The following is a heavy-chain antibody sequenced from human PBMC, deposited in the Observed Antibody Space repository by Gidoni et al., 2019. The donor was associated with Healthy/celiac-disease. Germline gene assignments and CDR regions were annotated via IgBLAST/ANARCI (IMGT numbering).Heavy chain of an antibody. CDR2: IKQDGSEK. D-gene: IGHD2-15*01. V-gene: IGHV3-7*03. Sequence: EVQLVASGGGLVQPVGSLRLSCAASGFPFSSYWMRWVRQAPGKGLAWEANIKQDGSEKYYVDSVKGRFTISRDNAKNSRYLQMNSLRAEDTAVYYCARYGDRLGYCSGGSCYSWAGFDYWGQGTLVTVSS. J-gene: IGHJ4*02. CDR3: ARYGDRLGYCSGGSCYSWAGFDY. CDR1: GFPFSSYW.